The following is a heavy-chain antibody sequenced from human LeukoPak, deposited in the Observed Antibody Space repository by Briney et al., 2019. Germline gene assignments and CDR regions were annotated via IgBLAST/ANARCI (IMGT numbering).Heavy chain of an antibody. CDR3: ARGPPRDFDTSGFYYNY. CDR2: INHSGST. D-gene: IGHD3-22*01. J-gene: IGHJ4*02. V-gene: IGHV4-34*01. Sequence: SETLSLTCAIYGVSFSGYYWSWFRQPPGKGLEWIGEINHSGSTNYDPSLESRVTISEDMSKNQFPLKLTSVTAADTAVYYCARGPPRDFDTSGFYYNYWGQGILVTVSS. CDR1: GVSFSGYY.